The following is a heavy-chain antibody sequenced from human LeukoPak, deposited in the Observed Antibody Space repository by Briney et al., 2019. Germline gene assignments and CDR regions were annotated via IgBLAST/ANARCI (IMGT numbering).Heavy chain of an antibody. CDR2: INPNNGGT. V-gene: IGHV1-2*07. CDR3: ARTVGTVNNWFDT. J-gene: IGHJ5*02. Sequence: ASVKVSCKASGYIFTGYYVHWVRQAPGQGPEWMGWINPNNGGTKYAHKFHDRVTMTRDTSITTAYMELYRLTSDDTAVYYCARTVGTVNNWFDTWGQGTLVTVSS. CDR1: GYIFTGYY. D-gene: IGHD4-23*01.